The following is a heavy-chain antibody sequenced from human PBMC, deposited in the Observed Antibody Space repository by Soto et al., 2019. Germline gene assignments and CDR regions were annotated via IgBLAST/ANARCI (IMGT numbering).Heavy chain of an antibody. CDR3: ARSIVVVTALDY. CDR1: GYPFTSYA. Sequence: QVQLVQSGAEEKKPGPSVKVSCKAPGYPFTSYAMHWVRRAPEKRLEGWGWINAGNGNTKYSQKFQGRVTITRDTSASTAYMEMSSLRSEDTAVYYCARSIVVVTALDYWGQGTLVTVSS. J-gene: IGHJ4*02. CDR2: INAGNGNT. D-gene: IGHD2-21*02. V-gene: IGHV1-3*05.